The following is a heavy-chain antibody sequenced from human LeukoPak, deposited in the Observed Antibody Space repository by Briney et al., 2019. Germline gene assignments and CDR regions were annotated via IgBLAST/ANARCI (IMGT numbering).Heavy chain of an antibody. Sequence: SETLSLTCTVSGYSISSGYYWGWIRQPPGKGLEWIGSIYHSGSTYYNPSLKSRVTISVDTSKNQFSLKLSSVTAADTAVYYCARGLPVLLWFGSGSWFDPWGQGTLVTVSS. V-gene: IGHV4-38-2*02. J-gene: IGHJ5*02. CDR1: GYSISSGYY. CDR2: IYHSGST. D-gene: IGHD3-10*01. CDR3: ARGLPVLLWFGSGSWFDP.